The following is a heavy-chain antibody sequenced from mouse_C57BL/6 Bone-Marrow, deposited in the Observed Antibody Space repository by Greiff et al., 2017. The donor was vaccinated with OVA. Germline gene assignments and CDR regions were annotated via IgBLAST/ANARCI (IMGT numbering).Heavy chain of an antibody. D-gene: IGHD6-2*01. V-gene: IGHV1-39*01. CDR1: GYSFTDYN. CDR3: ARLAGLDY. CDR2: INPKYGTT. Sequence: VQLKESGPELEKPGASVKISCKASGYSFTDYNMNWVKQSNGKSLEWIGVINPKYGTTSYNQKFKGKATLTVDQSSSTAYMQLNSMTSEDSAVYYCARLAGLDYWGQGTTLTVSS. J-gene: IGHJ2*01.